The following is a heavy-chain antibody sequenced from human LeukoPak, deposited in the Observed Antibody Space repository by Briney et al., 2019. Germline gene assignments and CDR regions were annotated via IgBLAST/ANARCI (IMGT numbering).Heavy chain of an antibody. D-gene: IGHD5-18*01. V-gene: IGHV4-59*01. J-gene: IGHJ5*02. CDR3: ARDKAHTYGRYFDP. CDR2: ISFGNT. CDR1: GDAISTYY. Sequence: PSETLSLIRTVSGDAISTYYWNWIGQTPGKGLAWIGYISFGNTDYNPSLKSRAAISVDTSKNQFSLQLTSVTAADTAVYYCARDKAHTYGRYFDPWSQGTLVAVSS.